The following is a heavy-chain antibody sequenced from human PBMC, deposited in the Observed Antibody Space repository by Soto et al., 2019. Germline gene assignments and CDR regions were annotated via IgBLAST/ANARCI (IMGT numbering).Heavy chain of an antibody. CDR2: IYYSGST. CDR1: GGSIRSGDYY. D-gene: IGHD2-15*01. CDR3: ARGYCSGGSCYSGYYGMDV. J-gene: IGHJ6*02. Sequence: SETMSLTCTVSGGSIRSGDYYWSWIRQPPGKGLEWIGYIYYSGSTYYNPSLKSRVTISVDTSKNQFSLKLSSVTAADTAVYYCARGYCSGGSCYSGYYGMDVWGQGTTVTVSS. V-gene: IGHV4-30-4*01.